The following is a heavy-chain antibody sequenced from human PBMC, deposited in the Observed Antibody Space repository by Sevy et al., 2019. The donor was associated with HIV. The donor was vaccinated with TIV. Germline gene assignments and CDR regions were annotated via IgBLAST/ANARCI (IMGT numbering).Heavy chain of an antibody. CDR2: IYSGGST. Sequence: GGSLRLSCAASEFIVSSNYMSWVRQAPGKGLEWVSVIYSGGSTYYADSVKGRFTISRDNSKNTLYLQMNSLRVEDTAVYYCARGGPGSTYYYDSSGYPNWGQGTLVTVSS. CDR3: ARGGPGSTYYYDSSGYPN. J-gene: IGHJ4*02. CDR1: EFIVSSNY. V-gene: IGHV3-53*01. D-gene: IGHD3-22*01.